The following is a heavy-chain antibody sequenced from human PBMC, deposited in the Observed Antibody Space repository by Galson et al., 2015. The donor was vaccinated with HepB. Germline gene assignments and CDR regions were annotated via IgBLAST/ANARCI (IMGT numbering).Heavy chain of an antibody. D-gene: IGHD3-10*01. V-gene: IGHV3-21*01. Sequence: SLRLSCAASGFTFSTYSMDWVRHTPGKGLEWVSSISGSSSQIYYADSVKGRFTISRDNAKNSLYLQMNSLRDEDTAVYYCTRGDAFDIWGQGTMVTVSS. J-gene: IGHJ3*02. CDR3: TRGDAFDI. CDR1: GFTFSTYS. CDR2: ISGSSSQI.